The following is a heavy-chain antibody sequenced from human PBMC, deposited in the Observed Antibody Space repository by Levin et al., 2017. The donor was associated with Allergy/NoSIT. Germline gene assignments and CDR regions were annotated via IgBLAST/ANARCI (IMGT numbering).Heavy chain of an antibody. CDR1: GFTFSSYA. CDR3: AKADSSSWYLRTPYSSGWSLDY. J-gene: IGHJ4*02. Sequence: GGSLRLSCAASGFTFSSYAMSWVRQAPGKGLEWVSAISGSGGSTYYADSVKGRFTISRDNSKNTLYLQMNSLRVEDTAVYYCAKADSSSWYLRTPYSSGWSLDYWGQGTLVTVSS. CDR2: ISGSGGST. D-gene: IGHD6-13*01. V-gene: IGHV3-23*01.